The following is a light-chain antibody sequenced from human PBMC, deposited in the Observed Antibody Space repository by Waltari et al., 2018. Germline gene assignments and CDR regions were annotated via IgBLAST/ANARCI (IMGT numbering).Light chain of an antibody. J-gene: IGLJ2*01. Sequence: QSALTQPASVSGSPGQSITISCTGTSSDVGGYNFVSWYQQHPGKAPKIMIYEVSNRPSGVSNRFSGSNSGNTASLTIAGLQAEDEADYYCSSYTSSSPSFGGGTKLTVL. CDR2: EVS. V-gene: IGLV2-14*01. CDR1: SSDVGGYNF. CDR3: SSYTSSSPS.